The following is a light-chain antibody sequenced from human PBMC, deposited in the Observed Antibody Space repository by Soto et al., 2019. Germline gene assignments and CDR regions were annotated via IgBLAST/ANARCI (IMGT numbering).Light chain of an antibody. Sequence: DIQMTQSPSTLSASVGDRVTITCRASQSITTWLAWYQQKPGKAPKLLIYDVSNLESGVPSRFSGSVSETEFTLTVSSLQPDDVATYYCQQRSNWHPAYTFGQGTKVDIK. V-gene: IGKV1-5*01. CDR3: QQRSNWHPAYT. J-gene: IGKJ2*01. CDR1: QSITTW. CDR2: DVS.